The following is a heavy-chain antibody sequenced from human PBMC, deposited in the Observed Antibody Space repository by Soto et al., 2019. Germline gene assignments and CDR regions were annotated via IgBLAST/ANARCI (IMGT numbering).Heavy chain of an antibody. CDR3: MKAHESGDFLGMSV. CDR2: MYKTGET. V-gene: IGHV4-61*01. CDR1: GGSVSTGMKY. Sequence: SETLSLTYTVSGGSVSTGMKYWGWVRQPPGKALEFIGYMYKTGETLLNSSLKSRVTLSMETSKNQFSLTLSSVTAADTAVYFCMKAHESGDFLGMSVWGPGTTVTVSS. J-gene: IGHJ6*02. D-gene: IGHD3-10*01.